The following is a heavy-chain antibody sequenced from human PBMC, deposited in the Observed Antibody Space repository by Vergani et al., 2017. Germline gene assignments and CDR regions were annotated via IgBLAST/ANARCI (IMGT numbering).Heavy chain of an antibody. CDR2: IYGSGNI. D-gene: IGHD3-10*01. CDR1: GVSVSSTAFY. V-gene: IGHV4-61*02. CDR3: ARGETRTDWLDP. J-gene: IGHJ5*02. Sequence: QVQLQESGPGLVKPSQTLSLTCSVSGVSVSSTAFYWNWIRQPAGKGLEWIGRIYGSGNINYNPSLEGRVTISRDTSKNQFSLKVHSVTAADTAVYYCARGETRTDWLDPWGQGTLVTVSS.